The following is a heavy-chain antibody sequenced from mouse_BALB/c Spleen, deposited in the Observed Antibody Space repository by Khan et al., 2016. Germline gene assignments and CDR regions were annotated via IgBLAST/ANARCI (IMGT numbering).Heavy chain of an antibody. J-gene: IGHJ3*01. CDR2: ISYSGST. D-gene: IGHD2-10*02. Sequence: EVQLQESGPGLVKPSQSLSLTCTVTGYSITSDYAWNWIRQFPGNKLEWMGYISYSGSTSYNPSLKSRISITRDTSKNQFFLQLNSVTTEDTATYYCAREEYGNYAWFAYWSQGTLVTVSA. V-gene: IGHV3-2*02. CDR3: AREEYGNYAWFAY. CDR1: GYSITSDYA.